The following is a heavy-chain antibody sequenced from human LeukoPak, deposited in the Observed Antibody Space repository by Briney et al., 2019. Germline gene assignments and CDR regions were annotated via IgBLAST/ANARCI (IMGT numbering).Heavy chain of an antibody. CDR3: ARDLSSGSYYPWFDP. V-gene: IGHV1-18*01. D-gene: IGHD1-26*01. CDR1: GYTFTSYG. Sequence: GASVKVSCKASGYTFTSYGISWVRQAPGQGLEWMGWISAYNGNTNYAQKFQGRVTITADESTSTAYMELSSLRSEDTAVYYCARDLSSGSYYPWFDPWGQGTLVTVSS. J-gene: IGHJ5*02. CDR2: ISAYNGNT.